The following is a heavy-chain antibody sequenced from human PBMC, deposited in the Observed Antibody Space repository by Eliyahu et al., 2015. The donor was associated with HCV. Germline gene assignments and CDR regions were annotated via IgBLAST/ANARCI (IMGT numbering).Heavy chain of an antibody. Sequence: QVQLVESGGGVVQPGRSLRXSCXASGFPFSHFGMHWVRQAPGKGVEWXAVIWYDGSNRYHADSVMGRFSISRENSKNTXYLQMNSLRAEDTAVYYCARGAAHYDFWSGPPMDVWGQGTTVTVSS. CDR2: IWYDGSNR. CDR1: GFPFSHFG. CDR3: ARGAAHYDFWSGPPMDV. J-gene: IGHJ6*02. V-gene: IGHV3-33*01. D-gene: IGHD3-3*01.